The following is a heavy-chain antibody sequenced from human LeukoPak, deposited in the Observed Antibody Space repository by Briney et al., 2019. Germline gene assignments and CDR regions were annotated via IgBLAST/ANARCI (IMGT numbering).Heavy chain of an antibody. CDR2: IYHSGST. CDR3: ASATTYYDILTGYLDAFDI. V-gene: IGHV4-30-2*01. Sequence: SQTLSLTCAVSGGSISSGGFSWSWIRQPPGKGLEWIGYIYHSGSTYYNPSLKSRVTISVDRSKNQFSLKLSSVTAADTAVYYCASATTYYDILTGYLDAFDIWGQGTMVTVSS. J-gene: IGHJ3*02. D-gene: IGHD3-9*01. CDR1: GGSISSGGFS.